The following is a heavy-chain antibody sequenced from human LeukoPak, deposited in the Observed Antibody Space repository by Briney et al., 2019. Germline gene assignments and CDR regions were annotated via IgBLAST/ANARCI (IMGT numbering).Heavy chain of an antibody. CDR3: AQQRTVSGYFRPFEH. D-gene: IGHD3-3*01. V-gene: IGHV2-5*01. Sequence: SGPTLVKPTQTLTLTCTLSGFSLPTSGTGVGWLRQPPGKALQWLGMVYWNDNTFYSPSLRNRLTITKDTSKNQYFLTLTHMDSVDTATFYCAQQRTVSGYFRPFEHGGQGVLVTVSS. CDR1: GFSLPTSGTG. J-gene: IGHJ4*02. CDR2: VYWNDNT.